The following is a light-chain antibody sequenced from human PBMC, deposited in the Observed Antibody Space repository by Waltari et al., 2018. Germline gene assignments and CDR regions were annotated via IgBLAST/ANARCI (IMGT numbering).Light chain of an antibody. V-gene: IGLV8-61*01. Sequence: QTVVTQEPSLSVSPGGTVTLTCALSSGSVSTTSYVSWYQQTPGQAPRTLVYKASARSSGAPDRFSGSILGNKAALTITGAQAEDDSDYYCLIYMGSGIWVFGGGTKLTVL. CDR1: SGSVSTTSY. J-gene: IGLJ3*02. CDR2: KAS. CDR3: LIYMGSGIWV.